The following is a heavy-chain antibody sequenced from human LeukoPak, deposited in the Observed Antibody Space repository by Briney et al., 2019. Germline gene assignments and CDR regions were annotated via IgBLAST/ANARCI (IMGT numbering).Heavy chain of an antibody. D-gene: IGHD2-15*01. CDR2: INHSGST. J-gene: IGHJ5*02. CDR3: AAALTKYCSGGSCYSRNWFDP. Sequence: SETLSLTCSVSGGFITTSIHYWAWIRQPPGKGLEWIGEINHSGSTNYNPSLKSRVNISVDTSKNQFSLKLSSVTAADTAVYYCAAALTKYCSGGSCYSRNWFDPWGQGTLVTVSS. CDR1: GGFITTSIHY. V-gene: IGHV4-39*07.